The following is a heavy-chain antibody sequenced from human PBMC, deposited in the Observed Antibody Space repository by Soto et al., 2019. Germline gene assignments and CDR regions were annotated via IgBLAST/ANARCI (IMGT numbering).Heavy chain of an antibody. J-gene: IGHJ4*02. Sequence: QVQLQQWGAGLLKPSETLSLTCAVYGGSFSGYYWSWIRQPPGKGLEWIGESNHVGNTNYNPSLNRRVPMPVDTSKNQVSLRLRSVTAADTAVYYCARVLIAGVTTDWGQGTLVLVSS. D-gene: IGHD5-18*01. V-gene: IGHV4-34*01. CDR1: GGSFSGYY. CDR3: ARVLIAGVTTD. CDR2: SNHVGNT.